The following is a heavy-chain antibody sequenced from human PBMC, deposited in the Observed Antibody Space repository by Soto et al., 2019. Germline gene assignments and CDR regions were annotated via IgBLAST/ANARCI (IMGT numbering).Heavy chain of an antibody. J-gene: IGHJ4*02. D-gene: IGHD1-1*01. V-gene: IGHV3-53*02. CDR1: GFTVSANY. Sequence: EVQLVETGGDLIQPGGSLRLSCAASGFTVSANYMSWVRQAPGKGLEWVSVFYIGGDTYYADSVKGRFTISRDNSKNTLYRQMNTLRAEDTAVYYCAGGYWNYFAFWGQGTLVNVSS. CDR2: FYIGGDT. CDR3: AGGYWNYFAF.